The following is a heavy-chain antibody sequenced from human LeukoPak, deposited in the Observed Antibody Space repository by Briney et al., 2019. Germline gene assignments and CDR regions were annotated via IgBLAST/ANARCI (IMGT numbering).Heavy chain of an antibody. D-gene: IGHD4-17*01. CDR1: GGSISSGGYS. CDR2: IYHSGST. Sequence: SETLSLTCAVSGGSISSGGYSWSWIRQPPGKGLEWIGYIYHSGSTYYNPSLKSRVTISVDTSKNQFSLKLSSVTAADTAVYYCARLDYGDYGNCFDYWGQGTLVTVSS. CDR3: ARLDYGDYGNCFDY. J-gene: IGHJ4*02. V-gene: IGHV4-30-2*01.